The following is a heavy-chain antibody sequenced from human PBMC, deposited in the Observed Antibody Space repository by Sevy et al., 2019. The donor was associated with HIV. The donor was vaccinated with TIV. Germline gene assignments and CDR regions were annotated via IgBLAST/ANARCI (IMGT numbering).Heavy chain of an antibody. V-gene: IGHV1-8*01. CDR2: MNPNSGNT. J-gene: IGHJ6*03. CDR1: GYTFTSYD. Sequence: ASVKVSCKASGYTFTSYDINWVRQATGQGLAWMGWMNPNSGNTGYAQKFQGRVTMTRNTSISTAYMELSSLRSEDTAVYYCARGLRQQLGTMYYYYYMDVWGKGTTVTVSS. CDR3: ARGLRQQLGTMYYYYYMDV. D-gene: IGHD6-13*01.